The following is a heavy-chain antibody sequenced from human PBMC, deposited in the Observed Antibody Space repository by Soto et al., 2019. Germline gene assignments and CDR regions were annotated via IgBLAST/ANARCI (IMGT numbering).Heavy chain of an antibody. Sequence: LRLSCAASGFIFENFGMSWVRQAPGKGLEWISSISGSGFKKYYADSVKGRFTISRDNSKNTLYLQMNSLRAEDTAVYYCAKDRSGYFDYWGQGTLVTVSS. V-gene: IGHV3-23*01. J-gene: IGHJ4*02. CDR3: AKDRSGYFDY. D-gene: IGHD2-15*01. CDR2: ISGSGFKK. CDR1: GFIFENFG.